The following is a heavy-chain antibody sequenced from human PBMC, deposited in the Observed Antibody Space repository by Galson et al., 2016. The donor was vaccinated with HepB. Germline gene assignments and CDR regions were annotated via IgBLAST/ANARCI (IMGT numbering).Heavy chain of an antibody. J-gene: IGHJ5*02. Sequence: ETLSLTCAVSGGSISSSDWWNWVRQPPGKGLEWIGEIYHSGSTKYNPSLKSRVTISVDKSKNQFSLKLSSVTAADTAVYYCARDPRGITARLRGDHTGGFDPWGQGTLVTVSS. D-gene: IGHD6-6*01. CDR2: IYHSGST. V-gene: IGHV4-4*02. CDR3: ARDPRGITARLRGDHTGGFDP. CDR1: GGSISSSDW.